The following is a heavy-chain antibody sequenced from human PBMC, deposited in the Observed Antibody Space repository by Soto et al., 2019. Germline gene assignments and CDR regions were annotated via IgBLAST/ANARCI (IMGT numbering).Heavy chain of an antibody. CDR1: GFTFTSYW. V-gene: IGHV3-7*01. CDR3: AREDFYRFDY. CDR2: IKEDGSAK. J-gene: IGHJ4*02. Sequence: EVQLVESGGDLVQPGGSLRVSCAASGFTFTSYWMSWVRQAPGKGLEWVANIKEDGSAKYYLDSVKGRFTISRDNAKNSLYLQMNSLRAEDTAVYYCAREDFYRFDYWGQGNLVTVSS.